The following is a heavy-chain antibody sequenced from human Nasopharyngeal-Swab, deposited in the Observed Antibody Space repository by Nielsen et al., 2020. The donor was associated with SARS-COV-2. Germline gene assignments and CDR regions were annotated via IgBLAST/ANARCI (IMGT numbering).Heavy chain of an antibody. Sequence: VRQAPGKGLEWVANIKQDGSEKYYVDSVKGRFTISRDNAKNSVYLQTSSLGAEDTAVYFCARGTVGIPGFDYWGQGILVTVSS. V-gene: IGHV3-7*03. J-gene: IGHJ4*02. CDR2: IKQDGSEK. CDR3: ARGTVGIPGFDY. D-gene: IGHD1-26*01.